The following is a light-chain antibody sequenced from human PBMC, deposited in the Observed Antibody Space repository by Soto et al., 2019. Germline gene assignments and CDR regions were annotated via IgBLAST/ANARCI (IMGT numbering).Light chain of an antibody. V-gene: IGKV1-12*01. Sequence: DIQMAQFPSFVSASVGDRVTISCRTSQGISIWLAWYQQKPGKAPKLLVYAASNLQRGVPSRFSGSGSGTHFTLTISSLQPEDFATYYCQQVNSFPPTFGGGTKVDIK. CDR3: QQVNSFPPT. CDR2: AAS. J-gene: IGKJ4*01. CDR1: QGISIW.